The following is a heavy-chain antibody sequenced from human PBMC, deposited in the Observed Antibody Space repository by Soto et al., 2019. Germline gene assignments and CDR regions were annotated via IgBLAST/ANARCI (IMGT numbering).Heavy chain of an antibody. CDR1: GFTFSSYS. V-gene: IGHV3-48*02. D-gene: IGHD1-26*01. Sequence: GGSLRLSCAASGFTFSSYSMNWVRQAPGKGLEWVSYISSSSSTIYYADSVKGRFTISRDNAKNSLYLQTNSLRDEDTAVYYCARDQLVGATSGEGIYYFDYWGQGTLVTVSS. CDR2: ISSSSSTI. J-gene: IGHJ4*02. CDR3: ARDQLVGATSGEGIYYFDY.